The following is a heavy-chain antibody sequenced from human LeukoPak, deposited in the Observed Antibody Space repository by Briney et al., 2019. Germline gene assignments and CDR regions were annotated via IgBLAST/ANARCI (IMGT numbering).Heavy chain of an antibody. CDR2: INPTSGGT. V-gene: IGHV1-2*02. CDR3: ARGRGFDI. CDR1: GYTFTDSY. Sequence: ASVKVSCKASGYTFTDSYIHWLRQAPGQGLEWMGCINPTSGGTNYAQKFQGRVTMTRDTSISTAYMELSGLRSDDTAVYYCARGRGFDIWGQGTMVTVSS. J-gene: IGHJ3*02.